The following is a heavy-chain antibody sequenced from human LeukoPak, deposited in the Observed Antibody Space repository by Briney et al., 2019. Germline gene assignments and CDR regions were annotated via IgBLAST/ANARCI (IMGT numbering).Heavy chain of an antibody. Sequence: GGSLRLSCAASGFTFSSFTMNWARQVPGKGLEWISYVSLGNSTMFYADSVKGRFTISRDNAKNSLYLQMNSLRDDDTAVYYCARVGNGRSWDYWGQGTLVSVSS. D-gene: IGHD2-15*01. CDR1: GFTFSSFT. CDR3: ARVGNGRSWDY. CDR2: VSLGNSTM. J-gene: IGHJ4*02. V-gene: IGHV3-48*02.